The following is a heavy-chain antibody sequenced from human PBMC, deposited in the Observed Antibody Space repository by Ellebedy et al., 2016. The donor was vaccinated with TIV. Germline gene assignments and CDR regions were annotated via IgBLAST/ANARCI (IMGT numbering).Heavy chain of an antibody. D-gene: IGHD3-22*01. Sequence: GESLKISXAASGFTFSSYSMNWVRQAPGKGLEWVSSISSSSSYIYYADSVKGRFTISRDNAKNSLYLQMNSLRAEDTAVYYCARRDSSGFIGYFDYWGQGTLVTVSS. CDR3: ARRDSSGFIGYFDY. V-gene: IGHV3-21*01. CDR2: ISSSSSYI. CDR1: GFTFSSYS. J-gene: IGHJ4*02.